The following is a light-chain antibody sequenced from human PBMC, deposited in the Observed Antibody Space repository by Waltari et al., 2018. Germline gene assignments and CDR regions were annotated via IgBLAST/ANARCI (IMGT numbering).Light chain of an antibody. Sequence: QSVLTQPPSASGTPGQRVSISCSGSYSNPVRNYLYWYQQLPGAAPKLLIYRNNQRPSGVPDRFSASKYGTSASLAISGLRSEDEAVYYCAAWDESHYVFGPGTKVTVL. V-gene: IGLV1-47*01. CDR1: YSNPVRNY. CDR2: RNN. J-gene: IGLJ1*01. CDR3: AAWDESHYV.